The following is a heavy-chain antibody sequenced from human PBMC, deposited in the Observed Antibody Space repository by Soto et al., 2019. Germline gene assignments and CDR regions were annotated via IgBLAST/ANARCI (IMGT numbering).Heavy chain of an antibody. D-gene: IGHD6-13*01. Sequence: ASVKVSCKASGGTFSSYAISWVRQAPGQGLEWMGGIIPIFGTANYAQKFQGRVTITADESTSTAYMELSSLRSEATAVYYCARPEYSSNRGFYFDYWGQGTLVTVSS. V-gene: IGHV1-69*13. CDR1: GGTFSSYA. CDR2: IIPIFGTA. CDR3: ARPEYSSNRGFYFDY. J-gene: IGHJ4*02.